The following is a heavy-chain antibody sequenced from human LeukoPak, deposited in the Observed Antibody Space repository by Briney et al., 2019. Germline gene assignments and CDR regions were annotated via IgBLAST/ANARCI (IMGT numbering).Heavy chain of an antibody. CDR2: ISSNGGTT. J-gene: IGHJ6*02. V-gene: IGHV3-64*01. Sequence: GGSLRLSCVASGCTFSSYAMHWVRQAPGKGLEYVSGISSNGGTTYHANSVRGRFTISRDNSKNTLYLNMGSLRAEDTAVYYCASLFEVVQLGGKNYYYYGMDVWGQGTTVTVSS. CDR3: ASLFEVVQLGGKNYYYYGMDV. D-gene: IGHD2-21*01. CDR1: GCTFSSYA.